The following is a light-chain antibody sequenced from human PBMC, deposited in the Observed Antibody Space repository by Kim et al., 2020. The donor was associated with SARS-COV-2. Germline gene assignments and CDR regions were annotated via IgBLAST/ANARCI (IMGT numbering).Light chain of an antibody. J-gene: IGLJ3*02. CDR3: ATWDDTLNGWV. Sequence: ELTQPPSVSGTPGQRVTFSCSGSSSNIGSHSVSWYLHLPGTAPKLLLHSNTERPSGVPDRFSGSRSGTSASLAISGLQSDDEADYYCATWDDTLNGWVFGGGTQLT. CDR1: SSNIGSHS. CDR2: SNT. V-gene: IGLV1-44*01.